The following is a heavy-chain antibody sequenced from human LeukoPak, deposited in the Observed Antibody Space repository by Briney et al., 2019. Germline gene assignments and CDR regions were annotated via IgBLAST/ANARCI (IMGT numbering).Heavy chain of an antibody. D-gene: IGHD3-10*01. CDR3: ARGGGSMVRGVIPRYGMDV. Sequence: KPSQTLSLTCTVPGGSLSRGGYYWSCIRHHPGKGLEWIGYIYYRGGTYYNPSLKSRVTISVDTSKNQFSLKLSSVTAADTAVYYCARGGGSMVRGVIPRYGMDVWGKGTTVTVSS. CDR1: GGSLSRGGYY. V-gene: IGHV4-31*03. CDR2: IYYRGGT. J-gene: IGHJ6*04.